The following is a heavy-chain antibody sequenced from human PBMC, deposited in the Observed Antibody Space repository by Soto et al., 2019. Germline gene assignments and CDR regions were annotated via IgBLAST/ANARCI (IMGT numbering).Heavy chain of an antibody. CDR2: IWYDGSNK. CDR1: GFTFSSYG. CDR3: ARGYGDGSEGFDP. J-gene: IGHJ5*02. D-gene: IGHD4-17*01. V-gene: IGHV3-33*01. Sequence: QVQLVESGGGVVQPGRSLRLSCAASGFTFSSYGMHWVRQAPGKGLEWVAVIWYDGSNKYYADSEKGRFTISRDNSKNTLYLQMNSLRAEDTAVYYCARGYGDGSEGFDPWGQGTLVTVSS.